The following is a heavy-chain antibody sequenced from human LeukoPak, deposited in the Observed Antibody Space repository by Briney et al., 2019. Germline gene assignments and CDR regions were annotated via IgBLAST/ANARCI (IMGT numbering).Heavy chain of an antibody. CDR3: ARAIPYYYYMDV. J-gene: IGHJ6*03. CDR1: GITFSSYG. Sequence: GGSLRLSCAASGITFSSYGMSWVRQAPGKGLEWVSSISSTGGTTYYADSVKGRFTISRDNAKNSLYLQMNSLRAEDTAVYYCARAIPYYYYMDVWGKGTTVTVSS. CDR2: ISSTGGTT. V-gene: IGHV3-48*04.